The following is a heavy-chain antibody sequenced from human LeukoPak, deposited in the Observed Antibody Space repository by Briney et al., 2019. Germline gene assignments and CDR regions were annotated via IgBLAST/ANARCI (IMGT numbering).Heavy chain of an antibody. CDR3: AKQPLMITFGGVIVLFEY. Sequence: GGSLRLSCAASGFTFSSYAMSWVRQAPGKGLEWVSAFSGSGGSTYYADSVKGRFTISRDNSKNTLYLQMNSLRAEDTAVYYCAKQPLMITFGGVIVLFEYWGQGTLVTVSS. CDR1: GFTFSSYA. CDR2: FSGSGGST. J-gene: IGHJ4*02. D-gene: IGHD3-16*02. V-gene: IGHV3-23*01.